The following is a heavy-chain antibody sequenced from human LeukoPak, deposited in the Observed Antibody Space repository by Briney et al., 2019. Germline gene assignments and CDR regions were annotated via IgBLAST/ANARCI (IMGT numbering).Heavy chain of an antibody. V-gene: IGHV4-34*01. CDR2: INHSGST. CDR1: GGSFSGFY. D-gene: IGHD4-17*01. Sequence: SETLSLTCAVYGGSFSGFYWSWIRHPPGKGLEWIGEINHSGSTNYNPSLKSRVTISVDTSKNQFSLKLSSVTAADTAVYYCARAPYGDYDSAFDIWGQGTMVTVSS. J-gene: IGHJ3*02. CDR3: ARAPYGDYDSAFDI.